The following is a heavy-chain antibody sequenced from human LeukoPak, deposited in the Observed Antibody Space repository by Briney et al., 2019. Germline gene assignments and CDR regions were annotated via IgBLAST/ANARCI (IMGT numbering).Heavy chain of an antibody. CDR2: IIPILGIA. CDR3: AREGDSSGYYSAELDAFDI. Sequence: SVRVSCKASGGTFSSYAISWVRQAPGQGLEWMGRIIPILGIANYAQKFQGRVTITADKSTSTAYMELSSLRSEDTAVYYCAREGDSSGYYSAELDAFDIWGQGTMVTVPS. J-gene: IGHJ3*02. CDR1: GGTFSSYA. V-gene: IGHV1-69*04. D-gene: IGHD3-22*01.